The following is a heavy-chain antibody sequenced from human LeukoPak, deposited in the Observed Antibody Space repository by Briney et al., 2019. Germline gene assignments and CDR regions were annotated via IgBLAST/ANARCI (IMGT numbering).Heavy chain of an antibody. CDR1: GFTFNNYG. J-gene: IGHJ3*02. Sequence: TGGSLRLSCGASGFTFNNYGMNWVRQAPGKGLEWVSSISSSSSYIYYADSVKGRFTISRDNAKNSLYLQMNSLRAEDTAVYYCARESSRLTTNAFDIWGQGTMVTVSS. CDR3: ARESSRLTTNAFDI. V-gene: IGHV3-21*01. CDR2: ISSSSSYI. D-gene: IGHD1-14*01.